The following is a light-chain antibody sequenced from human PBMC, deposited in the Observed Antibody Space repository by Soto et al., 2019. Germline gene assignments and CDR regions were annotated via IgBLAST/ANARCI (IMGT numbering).Light chain of an antibody. CDR2: SND. J-gene: IGLJ1*01. CDR3: AAWEASLIGYV. Sequence: QSVLTQPPSASGTPGQRVTISCSGSSSNIGSNTVNWYQQLPGTAPKLLIYSNDQRPSGVPDRFSGSKSGTSASLAISGLQSEDEADYYCAAWEASLIGYVFGTGTKLTVL. V-gene: IGLV1-44*01. CDR1: SSNIGSNT.